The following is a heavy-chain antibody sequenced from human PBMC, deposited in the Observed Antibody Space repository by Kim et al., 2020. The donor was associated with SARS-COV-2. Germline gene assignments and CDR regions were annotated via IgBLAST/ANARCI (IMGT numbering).Heavy chain of an antibody. V-gene: IGHV4-39*01. CDR2: IYYSGST. D-gene: IGHD3-22*01. Sequence: SETLSLTCTVSGGSISSSSYYWGWIRQPPGKGLEWIGSIYYSGSTYYNPSLKSRVTISVDTSKNQFSLKLSSLTAADTAVYYCARHRRITMIVVSPRGYYFDYWGQGTLVTVSS. CDR1: GGSISSSSYY. CDR3: ARHRRITMIVVSPRGYYFDY. J-gene: IGHJ4*02.